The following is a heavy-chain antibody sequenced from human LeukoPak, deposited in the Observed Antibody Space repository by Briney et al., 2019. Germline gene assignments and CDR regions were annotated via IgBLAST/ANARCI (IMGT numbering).Heavy chain of an antibody. CDR2: INPDGSTT. Sequence: GGSLRLSCTASGFTFSNYWMHWVRQTSGKGLVWVSRINPDGSTTNHADSAKGRFTISRDNAKNTLYLQMNSLRVEDTAVYYCARDHAVAGCDFDYWGQGILVTVSS. CDR1: GFTFSNYW. V-gene: IGHV3-74*01. D-gene: IGHD6-19*01. CDR3: ARDHAVAGCDFDY. J-gene: IGHJ4*02.